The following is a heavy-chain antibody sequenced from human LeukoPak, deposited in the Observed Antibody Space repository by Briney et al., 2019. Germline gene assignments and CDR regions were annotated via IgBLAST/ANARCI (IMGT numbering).Heavy chain of an antibody. V-gene: IGHV3-53*05. CDR1: GFTVSSSY. CDR2: IYSGGTP. D-gene: IGHD3-10*02. J-gene: IGHJ4*02. Sequence: GGSLRLSCAASGFTVSSSYVIWVRQAPGRGLEWLSAIYSGGTPYYADSVRGRFTISRDSGRKSVYLQMNSLTTDDTAFYFCAKELDTMFFDYWGQGALVTVSS. CDR3: AKELDTMFFDY.